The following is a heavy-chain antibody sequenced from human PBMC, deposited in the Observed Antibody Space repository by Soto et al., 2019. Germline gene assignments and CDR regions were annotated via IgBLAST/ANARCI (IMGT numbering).Heavy chain of an antibody. V-gene: IGHV3-30*18. D-gene: IGHD5-12*01. J-gene: IGHJ4*02. CDR3: VKDIQPGRDGYHYGCDC. Sequence: QEQLVESGGGVVQPGRSLRLSCAASGFTFSTYGMHWVRQAPGKGLEWVAIISYYGSNKYYADSVQGRFTISRDNSKNSLYLPMNSLRAEDRGVYYCVKDIQPGRDGYHYGCDCWGQGTLVNGSS. CDR1: GFTFSTYG. CDR2: ISYYGSNK.